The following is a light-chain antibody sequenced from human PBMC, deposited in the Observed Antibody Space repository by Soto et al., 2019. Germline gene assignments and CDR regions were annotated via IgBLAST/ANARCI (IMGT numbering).Light chain of an antibody. V-gene: IGKV3-15*01. CDR1: QSVSSN. CDR2: GAS. J-gene: IGKJ1*01. Sequence: EIVLTQSPGTLSLSPGERPTLSCRASQSVSSNLAWYQQKPGQAPRLLVYGASTRPTGIPTRFSGSGSGTEFTLTISSLQSEDFAVYYCQQYNNWPLWTFGQGTKVDIK. CDR3: QQYNNWPLWT.